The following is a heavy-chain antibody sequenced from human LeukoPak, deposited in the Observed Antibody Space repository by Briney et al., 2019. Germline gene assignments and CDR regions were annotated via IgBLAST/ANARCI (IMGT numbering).Heavy chain of an antibody. CDR1: GGSISSYY. D-gene: IGHD6-6*01. V-gene: IGHV4-59*01. J-gene: IGHJ6*02. Sequence: PSETLSLTCTVSGGSISSYYWSWIRQPPGKGLEWIGYIYYSGSTNYNPSLKSRVTISVDTSKNRFSLKLSSVTAADTAVYYCARVGSSSWSHYYYYGMDVWGQGTTVTVSS. CDR3: ARVGSSSWSHYYYYGMDV. CDR2: IYYSGST.